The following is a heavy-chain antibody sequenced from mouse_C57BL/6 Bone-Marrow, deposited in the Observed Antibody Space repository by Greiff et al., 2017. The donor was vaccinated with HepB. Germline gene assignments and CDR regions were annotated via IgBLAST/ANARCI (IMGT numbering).Heavy chain of an antibody. Sequence: EVKVVESGPELVKPGASVKISCKASGYTFTDYYMNWVKQSHGKSLEWIGDINPNNGGTSYNQKFKGKATLTVDKSSSTAYMELRSLTSEDSAVYYCARGRGLDGSSNWYFDVWGTGTTVTVSS. D-gene: IGHD1-1*01. CDR1: GYTFTDYY. J-gene: IGHJ1*03. CDR2: INPNNGGT. CDR3: ARGRGLDGSSNWYFDV. V-gene: IGHV1-26*01.